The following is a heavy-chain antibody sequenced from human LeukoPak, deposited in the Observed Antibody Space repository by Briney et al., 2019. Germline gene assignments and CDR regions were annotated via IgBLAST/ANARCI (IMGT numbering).Heavy chain of an antibody. Sequence: PGGSLRLSCAASGFTFSSYWMSWVRQAPGKGLEWVANIKQDGSEKYYVDSVKGRFTISRDNAKNSLYLQMNSLRAEDTAVYYCASQTYYDFWSGYFYYYMDVWGKGTTVTVSS. CDR1: GFTFSSYW. CDR2: IKQDGSEK. J-gene: IGHJ6*03. D-gene: IGHD3-3*01. CDR3: ASQTYYDFWSGYFYYYMDV. V-gene: IGHV3-7*01.